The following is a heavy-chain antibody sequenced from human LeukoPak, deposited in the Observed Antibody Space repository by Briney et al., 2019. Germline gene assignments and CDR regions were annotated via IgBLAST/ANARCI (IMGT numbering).Heavy chain of an antibody. CDR1: GFTFSSYS. D-gene: IGHD3-16*01. V-gene: IGHV3-21*01. CDR2: ISSSSSYI. Sequence: GGSLRLSCAASGFTFSSYSMNWVRQAPGKGLEWDSSISSSSSYIYYADSVKGRFTISSDKPKKSLYLQRNSLRAEDTDMYYCARDSSLWGDAFVIWGERTMVTVSS. CDR3: ARDSSLWGDAFVI. J-gene: IGHJ3*02.